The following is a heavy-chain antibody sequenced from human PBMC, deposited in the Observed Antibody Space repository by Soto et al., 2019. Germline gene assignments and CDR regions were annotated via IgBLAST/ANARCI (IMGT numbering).Heavy chain of an antibody. D-gene: IGHD2-15*01. CDR1: GYTFTSYY. J-gene: IGHJ5*02. V-gene: IGHV1-46*03. Sequence: VSVKVSCKASGYTFTSYYMHWVRQAPGQGLEWMGIINPSGGSTSYAQKFQGRVTMTRDTSTSTVYMELSSLRSEDTAVYYCARDWGPDCSGGSCYSRKNNWFDPWGQGTLVTVSS. CDR2: INPSGGST. CDR3: ARDWGPDCSGGSCYSRKNNWFDP.